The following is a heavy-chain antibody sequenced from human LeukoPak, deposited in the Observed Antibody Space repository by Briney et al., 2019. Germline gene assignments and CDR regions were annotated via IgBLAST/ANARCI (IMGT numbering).Heavy chain of an antibody. CDR1: GFTFNNYA. CDR3: AKDPGVTVPPYYYYMDV. CDR2: ISGSGVNT. V-gene: IGHV3-23*01. D-gene: IGHD4-17*01. Sequence: PGGSLRLSCAASGFTFNNYAMTWVRQAPGKGLEWVSGISGSGVNTYYAHSVKGGFTISTDNSKNTLYLQMRSLRAEDTALYFCAKDPGVTVPPYYYYMDVWGKGTTVTVSS. J-gene: IGHJ6*03.